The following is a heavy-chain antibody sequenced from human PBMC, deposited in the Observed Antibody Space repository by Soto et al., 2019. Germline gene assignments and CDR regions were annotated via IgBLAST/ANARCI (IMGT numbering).Heavy chain of an antibody. Sequence: PSETLSLTCTVSGGSVSSGSYYWSWIRQPPGKGLEWIGYIYYSGSTNYNPSLKSRVTISVDTSKNQFSLKLSSVTAADTAVYYCASRYSYGYTIDYWGQGTPVTVSS. CDR1: GGSVSSGSYY. J-gene: IGHJ4*02. V-gene: IGHV4-61*01. CDR3: ASRYSYGYTIDY. CDR2: IYYSGST. D-gene: IGHD5-18*01.